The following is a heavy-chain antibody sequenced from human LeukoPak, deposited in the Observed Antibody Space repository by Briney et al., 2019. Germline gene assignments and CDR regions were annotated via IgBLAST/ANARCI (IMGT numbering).Heavy chain of an antibody. J-gene: IGHJ4*02. V-gene: IGHV1-69*10. CDR1: GGTFISYA. Sequence: ASVRVSCKASGGTFISYAISWVRQAPGQGVEWMGRIIPIFGIANYTQKFQGRVTITADKSTSTAYMELSSLRSEDTAVYYCARAERWLQLHDYWGQGTLVTVSS. CDR2: IIPIFGIA. D-gene: IGHD5-24*01. CDR3: ARAERWLQLHDY.